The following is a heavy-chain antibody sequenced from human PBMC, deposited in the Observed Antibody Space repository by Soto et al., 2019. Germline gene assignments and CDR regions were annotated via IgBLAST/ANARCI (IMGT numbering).Heavy chain of an antibody. D-gene: IGHD3-22*01. V-gene: IGHV3-48*02. CDR2: ISSSSSTI. CDR3: ARRVPFGRGWDYYYGMDV. CDR1: GFTFSSYS. Sequence: GGSLRLSCAASGFTFSSYSMNWVRQAPGKGLEWVSYISSSSSTIYYADSVKGRFTISRDNAKNSLYLQMNSLRDEDTAVYYCARRVPFGRGWDYYYGMDVWGQGTTVTVSS. J-gene: IGHJ6*02.